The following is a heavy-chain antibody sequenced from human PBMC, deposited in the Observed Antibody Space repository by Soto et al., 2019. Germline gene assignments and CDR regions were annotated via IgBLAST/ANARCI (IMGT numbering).Heavy chain of an antibody. CDR3: ARNSLTGYYNYYYSMDV. CDR2: IYPDDSDT. V-gene: IGHV5-51*01. CDR1: GYSFSSYW. D-gene: IGHD3-9*01. Sequence: GESLKISCKSSGYSFSSYWIAWVRLMPGKGLEWMGSIYPDDSDTRYSPSFQGQVTISADKSISAAYLQWSSLKASDTAIYYCARNSLTGYYNYYYSMDVWGQGTTVTVSS. J-gene: IGHJ6*02.